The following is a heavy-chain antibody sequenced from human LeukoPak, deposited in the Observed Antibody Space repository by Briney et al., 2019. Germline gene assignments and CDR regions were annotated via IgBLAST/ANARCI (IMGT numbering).Heavy chain of an antibody. V-gene: IGHV4-59*01. D-gene: IGHD5-18*01. CDR2: IYYSGST. J-gene: IGHJ5*02. CDR1: GGSISSYY. Sequence: PSETLSLTCTVSGGSISSYYWSWIRQPPGKGLEWIGYIYYSGSTYYNPSLKSRVTISVDTSKNQFSLKLSSVTAADTAVYYCARVTHIQETPFDPWGQGTLVTVSS. CDR3: ARVTHIQETPFDP.